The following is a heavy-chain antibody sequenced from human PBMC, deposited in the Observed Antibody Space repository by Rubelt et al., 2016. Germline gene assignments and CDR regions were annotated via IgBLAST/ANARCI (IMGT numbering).Heavy chain of an antibody. CDR2: ISWNSGSM. J-gene: IGHJ4*02. V-gene: IGHV3-9*01. CDR1: GFAFNAYA. Sequence: QLVESGGGLVQPGRSLRLSCTASGFAFNAYAMHWVRQAPGKGLEWVSGISWNSGSMAYADSVKGRFTISRDNARSSLHLQMKRLRAEDTALYYCAKGPPDIVRYYLDHWGQGTLVTVSS. D-gene: IGHD5-12*01. CDR3: AKGPPDIVRYYLDH.